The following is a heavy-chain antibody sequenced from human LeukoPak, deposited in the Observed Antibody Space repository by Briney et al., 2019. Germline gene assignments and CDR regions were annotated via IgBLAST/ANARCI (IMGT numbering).Heavy chain of an antibody. Sequence: GGSLRLSCAASGFTFSSYGMHWVRQAPGKGLGWVGFIRYDGSNKYYADSVKGRFTISRDNSKNTLYLQMNSLRAEDTAVYYCAKDTCSTSCYAVYWGQGTLVTVSS. V-gene: IGHV3-30*02. J-gene: IGHJ4*02. CDR1: GFTFSSYG. D-gene: IGHD2-2*01. CDR3: AKDTCSTSCYAVY. CDR2: IRYDGSNK.